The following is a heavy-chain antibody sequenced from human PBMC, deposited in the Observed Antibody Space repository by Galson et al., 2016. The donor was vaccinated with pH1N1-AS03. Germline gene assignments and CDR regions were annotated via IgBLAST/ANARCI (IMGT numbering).Heavy chain of an antibody. CDR3: AREQDMTIFGVIISGYAFDI. J-gene: IGHJ3*02. CDR2: INPSSGGA. CDR1: GYSFSAYY. D-gene: IGHD3-3*01. Sequence: SVKVSCKASGYSFSAYYIHWVRQAPGQGLEWMGWINPSSGGADYAQKSQGRVTMTRGTSISTVYMELSGLRSDDTAVYYWAREQDMTIFGVIISGYAFDIWGHG. V-gene: IGHV1-2*02.